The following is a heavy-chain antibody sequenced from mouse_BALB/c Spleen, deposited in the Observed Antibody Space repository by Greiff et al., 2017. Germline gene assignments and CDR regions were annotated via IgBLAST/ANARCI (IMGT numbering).Heavy chain of an antibody. Sequence: EVQLQQSGAELVRPGALVKLSCKASGFNIKDYYMHWVKQRPEQGLEWIGWIDPENGNTIYDPKFQGKASITADTSSNTAYLQLSSLTSEDTAVYYCARSGYPLFDYWGQGTTLTVSS. CDR1: GFNIKDYY. V-gene: IGHV14-1*02. D-gene: IGHD3-1*01. CDR2: IDPENGNT. J-gene: IGHJ2*01. CDR3: ARSGYPLFDY.